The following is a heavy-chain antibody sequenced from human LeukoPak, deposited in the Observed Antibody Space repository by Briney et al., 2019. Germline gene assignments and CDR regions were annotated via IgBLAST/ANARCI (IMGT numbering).Heavy chain of an antibody. CDR3: ARLLVRGVIIDY. V-gene: IGHV5-10-1*01. J-gene: IGHJ4*02. CDR2: IDPSDSYT. D-gene: IGHD3-10*01. CDR1: GYRFTSYW. Sequence: GESLQISRKGSGYRFTSYWIDWVRQMPGKGLEWMGRIDPSDSYTYYSPSFQGHVTISADKSISTAYLQWSSLKASDTAIYYCARLLVRGVIIDYWGQGTLVTVSS.